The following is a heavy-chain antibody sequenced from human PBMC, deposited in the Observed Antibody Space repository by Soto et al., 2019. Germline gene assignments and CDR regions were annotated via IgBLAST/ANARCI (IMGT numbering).Heavy chain of an antibody. Sequence: EVQLLESGGGLVQPGGSLRLSCAASGFTFSSYAMSWVRQAPGKGLEWVSAISGIDGSPYYADSVKGRFTISRENSKNTLYLQMKTLRAEDTAVYYCAKDPGYYDFWSVYADYWGQGTLVTVSS. D-gene: IGHD3-3*01. CDR2: ISGIDGSP. V-gene: IGHV3-23*01. CDR1: GFTFSSYA. J-gene: IGHJ4*02. CDR3: AKDPGYYDFWSVYADY.